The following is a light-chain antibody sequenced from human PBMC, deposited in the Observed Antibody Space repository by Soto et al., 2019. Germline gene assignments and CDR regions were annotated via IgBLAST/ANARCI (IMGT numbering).Light chain of an antibody. V-gene: IGLV1-40*01. Sequence: QSVLTQPPSVSGAPGQRVTLSCTGNTSNLGAGYDVHWYQQLPGAAPKLVIFGNRNRPSGVPERFSGSKSGTSASLAITGLQAEDEAGYYCQAYDYSLTASVFGGGTKLTVL. J-gene: IGLJ3*02. CDR2: GNR. CDR3: QAYDYSLTASV. CDR1: TSNLGAGYD.